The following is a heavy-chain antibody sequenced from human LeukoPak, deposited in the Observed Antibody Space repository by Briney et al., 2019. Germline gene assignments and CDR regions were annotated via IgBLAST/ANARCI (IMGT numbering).Heavy chain of an antibody. D-gene: IGHD6-19*01. Sequence: PGGSLRLSCAASGFTFSSYSMNWVRQAPGKGLEWVSSISSSSSYIYYADSVKGRFTISRDNAKNSLYLQMNSLRAEDTAVYYCARDLSVAGRTYYCDYWGQGTLVTVSS. CDR1: GFTFSSYS. CDR2: ISSSSSYI. V-gene: IGHV3-21*01. J-gene: IGHJ4*02. CDR3: ARDLSVAGRTYYCDY.